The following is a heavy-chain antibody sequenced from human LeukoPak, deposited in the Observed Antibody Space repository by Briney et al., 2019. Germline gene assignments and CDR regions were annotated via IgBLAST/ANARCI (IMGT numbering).Heavy chain of an antibody. V-gene: IGHV3-7*01. CDR2: IKEDGSQK. CDR1: GFTFSGYW. J-gene: IGHJ4*02. Sequence: PGGSLRLSCAASGFTFSGYWMTWVRQAPGKGLEWVANIKEDGSQKNYVDSVKGRFTISRDNAKDSLYLQMDSLRAEDTAVYYCARCGPESDYWGQGALVTVSS. D-gene: IGHD1-26*01. CDR3: ARCGPESDY.